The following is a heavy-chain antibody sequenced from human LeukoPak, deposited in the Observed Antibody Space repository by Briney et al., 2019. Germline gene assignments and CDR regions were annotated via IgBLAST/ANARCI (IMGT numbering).Heavy chain of an antibody. V-gene: IGHV4-59*01. J-gene: IGHJ3*02. CDR1: GGSISHYY. CDR2: IYYSDVA. D-gene: IGHD3-22*01. Sequence: SETLSLTCTVSGGSISHYYWTWIRQPPGKGLEWIGYIYYSDVANYNPSLKSRVSISVDTSKNQFSLKLTSVTAADTAVYFCARGPYSYDSSGAFDIWGQGTMVTVSS. CDR3: ARGPYSYDSSGAFDI.